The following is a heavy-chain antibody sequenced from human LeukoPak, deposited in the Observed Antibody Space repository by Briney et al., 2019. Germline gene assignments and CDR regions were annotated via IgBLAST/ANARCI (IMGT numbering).Heavy chain of an antibody. Sequence: GGSLRLSCAASGFTFSRRWMSWVRQAPGKGLEWVANINRDGSEKNHVDSVKGRFTISRDNTKNSLYLQINSLRAEGTAVYYCATYDFWSGYSLGYWGQGTLVTVSS. J-gene: IGHJ4*02. CDR3: ATYDFWSGYSLGY. CDR1: GFTFSRRW. D-gene: IGHD3-3*01. V-gene: IGHV3-7*01. CDR2: INRDGSEK.